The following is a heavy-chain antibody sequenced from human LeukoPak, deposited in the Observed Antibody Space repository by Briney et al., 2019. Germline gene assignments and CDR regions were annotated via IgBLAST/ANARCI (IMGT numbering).Heavy chain of an antibody. CDR2: ISGSGGST. D-gene: IGHD3-22*01. Sequence: GGSLRLSCAASGFTFSGYAMSWVRQAPGKGLEWVSAISGSGGSTYYADSVKGRFTISRDNSKNTLYLQMNSLRAEDTAVYYCAKAGGGTMIVVVTDAFDIWGQGTMVTVSS. J-gene: IGHJ3*02. V-gene: IGHV3-23*01. CDR3: AKAGGGTMIVVVTDAFDI. CDR1: GFTFSGYA.